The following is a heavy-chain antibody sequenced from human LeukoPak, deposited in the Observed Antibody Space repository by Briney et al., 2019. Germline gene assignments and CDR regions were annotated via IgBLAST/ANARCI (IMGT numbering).Heavy chain of an antibody. J-gene: IGHJ4*02. V-gene: IGHV3-23*01. CDR1: GFTFNYDA. Sequence: GGSLRLSCAASGFTFNYDAMSWVRHAPGKGLEWVSGISDNEGSTYYRDSVKGRFTISRDNTKNTVYLQLNNLRADDTAVYFCARHDSFIPYWGQGTLVIVSS. CDR3: ARHDSFIPY. D-gene: IGHD5-18*01. CDR2: ISDNEGST.